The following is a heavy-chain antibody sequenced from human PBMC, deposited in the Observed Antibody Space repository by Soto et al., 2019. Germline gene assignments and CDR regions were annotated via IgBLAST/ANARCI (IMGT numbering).Heavy chain of an antibody. J-gene: IGHJ6*02. V-gene: IGHV3-9*01. CDR1: GFIFDDYA. Sequence: GGSLRLSWAASGFIFDDYAMHWVRQVPGKGLEWASGICRNSGSIGYADSVKGRFTISRDNAKNSLYLQMNSLRAEDTALYYCAKDIGQRYYYGMDVWGQGTTVTVSS. CDR3: AKDIGQRYYYGMDV. CDR2: ICRNSGSI.